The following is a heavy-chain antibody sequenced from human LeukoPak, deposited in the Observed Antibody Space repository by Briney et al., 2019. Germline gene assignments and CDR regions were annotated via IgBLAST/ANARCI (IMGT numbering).Heavy chain of an antibody. CDR2: IGGRGSTI. CDR3: AKEWGVDYGLRY. V-gene: IGHV3-48*03. Sequence: PGGSLRLSGAASGFTFSSYEMNWVRQAPGKGLEWASYIGGRGSTIYYADSVKGRFTISRDNAKNSLYLQMNSLRADDTAVYYCAKEWGVDYGLRYWGQGTLVTVSS. J-gene: IGHJ4*02. CDR1: GFTFSSYE. D-gene: IGHD4-17*01.